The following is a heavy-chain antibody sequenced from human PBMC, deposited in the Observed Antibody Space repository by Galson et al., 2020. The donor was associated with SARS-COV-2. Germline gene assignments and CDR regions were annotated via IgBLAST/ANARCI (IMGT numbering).Heavy chain of an antibody. D-gene: IGHD4-4*01. CDR2: IYYSGST. V-gene: IGHV4-39*07. J-gene: IGHJ6*02. Sequence: SETLSLTCTVSGGSISSSSYYWGWIRQPPGKGLEWIGSIYYSGSTYYNPSLKSRVTISVDTSKNQFSLKLSSVTAADTAVYYCARDEGRLQPLYYYYGMDVWGQGTTVTVSS. CDR1: GGSISSSSYY. CDR3: ARDEGRLQPLYYYYGMDV.